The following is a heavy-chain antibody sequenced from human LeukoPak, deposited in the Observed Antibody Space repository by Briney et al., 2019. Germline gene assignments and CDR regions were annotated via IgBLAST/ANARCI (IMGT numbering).Heavy chain of an antibody. D-gene: IGHD3-22*01. V-gene: IGHV3-74*01. CDR2: INSDGSST. Sequence: GGSLRLSCAASGFTFSSYWMHWVRQAPGKGLVWVSRINSDGSSTNYADSVKGRFTISRDNAKNTLYLQMNSLRAEDTAVYYCARGYYYDSSGYYYRYYYYYYGMDVWGQGTTVTVSS. J-gene: IGHJ6*02. CDR3: ARGYYYDSSGYYYRYYYYYYGMDV. CDR1: GFTFSSYW.